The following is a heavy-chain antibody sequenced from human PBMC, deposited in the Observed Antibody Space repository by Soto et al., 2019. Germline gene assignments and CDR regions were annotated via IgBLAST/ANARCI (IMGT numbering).Heavy chain of an antibody. CDR2: IYYSGST. V-gene: IGHV4-39*01. Sequence: QLQLQESGPGLVKPSETLSLTCAVSGGSISSSSYYWGWIRQPPGKGLEWIGRIYYSGSTYYTPSHQSRVAISVDTSKNQFSLKLNSVTAADTAVYYCARRTVNIRTFYSGLKTHCFDYWGQGTLVTVSS. CDR3: ARRTVNIRTFYSGLKTHCFDY. J-gene: IGHJ4*02. CDR1: GGSISSSSYY. D-gene: IGHD6-19*01.